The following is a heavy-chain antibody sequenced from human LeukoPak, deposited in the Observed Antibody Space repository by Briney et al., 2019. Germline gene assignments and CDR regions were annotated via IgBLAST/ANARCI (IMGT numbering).Heavy chain of an antibody. J-gene: IGHJ6*03. Sequence: GESLKISCKGSGYSFTSYWIGWVRQMPGKGLEWMGIIYPGDSDTRYSPSFQGQVTISADKSISTAYLQWSSLKASDTAIYYCARHKAYSKIPYYFYMDVWGKGTTVTVSS. CDR1: GYSFTSYW. V-gene: IGHV5-51*01. CDR3: ARHKAYSKIPYYFYMDV. D-gene: IGHD4-11*01. CDR2: IYPGDSDT.